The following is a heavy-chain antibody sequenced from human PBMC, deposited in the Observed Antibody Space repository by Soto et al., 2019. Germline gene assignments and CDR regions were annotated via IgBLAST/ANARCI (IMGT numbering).Heavy chain of an antibody. CDR2: IWFDGSDK. CDR1: GFAFRGYA. Sequence: GGSLRLSCAASGFAFRGYAMHWVRQAPGKGLEWVAVIWFDGSDKYYGDSVEGRFTISRDNSKNTLYLQMNGLRVEDTAVYYCAKGRLADNFDYWGQGTQVTVSS. CDR3: AKGRLADNFDY. J-gene: IGHJ4*02. V-gene: IGHV3-33*06.